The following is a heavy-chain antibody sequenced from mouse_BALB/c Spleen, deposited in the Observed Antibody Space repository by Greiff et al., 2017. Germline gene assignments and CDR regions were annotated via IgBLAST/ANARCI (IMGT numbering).Heavy chain of an antibody. CDR2: IYPGDGDT. J-gene: IGHJ4*01. D-gene: IGHD2-3*01. CDR3: ARYDGYNYAMDY. V-gene: IGHV1-87*01. CDR1: GYTFTSYW. Sequence: QVQLQQSGAELARPGASVKLSCKASGYTFTSYWMQWVKQRPGQGLEWIGAIYPGDGDTRYTQKFKGKATLTADKSSSTAYMQLSSLASEDSAVYYCARYDGYNYAMDYWGQGTSVTVSS.